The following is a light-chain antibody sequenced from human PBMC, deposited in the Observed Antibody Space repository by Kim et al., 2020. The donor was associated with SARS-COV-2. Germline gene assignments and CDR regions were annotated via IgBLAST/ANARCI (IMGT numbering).Light chain of an antibody. CDR2: GAS. J-gene: IGKJ2*03. CDR1: QSVSSSY. V-gene: IGKV3-20*01. Sequence: SLTPGEKATLACRASQSVSSSYLVWYQQKPGQAPRLLIYGASTRATGIPDRFSGSGSGTDFTLTISSLEPEDFAVYYCQQYGSSPRFGQGTKLEI. CDR3: QQYGSSPR.